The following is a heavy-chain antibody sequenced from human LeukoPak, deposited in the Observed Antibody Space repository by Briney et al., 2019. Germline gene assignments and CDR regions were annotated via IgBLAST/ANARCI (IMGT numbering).Heavy chain of an antibody. J-gene: IGHJ6*02. CDR3: AKRLYSSSWYGDYYYGMDV. D-gene: IGHD6-13*01. Sequence: PPGRSLRLSCAASGFTFSSYGMHWVRQAPGKGLEWVAVISHDGSNKYYADSVKGRFTISRDNSKNTLYLQMNSLRAEDTAVYYCAKRLYSSSWYGDYYYGMDVWGQGTTVTVSS. CDR2: ISHDGSNK. CDR1: GFTFSSYG. V-gene: IGHV3-30*18.